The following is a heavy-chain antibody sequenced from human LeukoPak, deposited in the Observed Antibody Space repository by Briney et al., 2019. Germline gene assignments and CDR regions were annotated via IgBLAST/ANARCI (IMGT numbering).Heavy chain of an antibody. CDR2: INWSGGST. V-gene: IGHV3-20*04. J-gene: IGHJ4*02. CDR3: ARAPITSPFYFDY. D-gene: IGHD2-2*01. CDR1: GFAFAEHG. Sequence: PGGSLRLSGTASGFAFAEHGMSWVRQVPGKGLEWVSGINWSGGSTGYADPLRGRFTISRDNAKNSLYLQMDSLRAEDTALYYCARAPITSPFYFDYWGQGTLVTVSS.